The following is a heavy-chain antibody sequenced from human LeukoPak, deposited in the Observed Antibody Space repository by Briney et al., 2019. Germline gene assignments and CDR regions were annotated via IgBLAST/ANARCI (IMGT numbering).Heavy chain of an antibody. D-gene: IGHD1-1*01. Sequence: AGSLRLSCAASGFTFSTYAMSWVRHAPGQGLDWVSGTSGGGGDYADSVKGRFTISRDNSKNTLYLQMNSLRVEDTAIYYCAKFAGGFKIHYCFDYWGQGTLVTVSS. CDR3: AKFAGGFKIHYCFDY. CDR2: TSGGGG. CDR1: GFTFSTYA. J-gene: IGHJ4*02. V-gene: IGHV3-23*01.